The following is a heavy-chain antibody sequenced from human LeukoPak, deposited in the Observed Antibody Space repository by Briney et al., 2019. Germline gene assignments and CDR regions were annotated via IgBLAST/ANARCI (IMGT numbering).Heavy chain of an antibody. V-gene: IGHV3-30*02. J-gene: IGHJ5*02. Sequence: GGSLRLSCAASGFTFSSYGMHWVRQAPGKGLEWVAFIRYDESNKYYADSVKGRFTISRDKSKNTLYLQMNSLRPEDTAVYYCAGVEGGDWFDPWGQGTLVTVSS. CDR1: GFTFSSYG. CDR2: IRYDESNK. D-gene: IGHD3-16*01. CDR3: AGVEGGDWFDP.